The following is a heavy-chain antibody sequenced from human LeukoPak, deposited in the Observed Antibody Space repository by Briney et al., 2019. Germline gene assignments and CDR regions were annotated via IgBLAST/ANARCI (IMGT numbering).Heavy chain of an antibody. J-gene: IGHJ4*02. D-gene: IGHD3-22*01. Sequence: GGSLRLSCAASGFTFSAYAMTWVRQAAGKGLECVSHITTGGSSIFYADSVKGRFTISRDNAKNSLYLQMNSLRAEDTAVYYCAKSEVYYFGTSGGFDYWGQGTLVTVAS. CDR1: GFTFSAYA. CDR3: AKSEVYYFGTSGGFDY. CDR2: ITTGGSSI. V-gene: IGHV3-48*04.